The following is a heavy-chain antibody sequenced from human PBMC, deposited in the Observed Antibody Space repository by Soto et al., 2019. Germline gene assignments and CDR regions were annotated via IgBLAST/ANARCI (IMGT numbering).Heavy chain of an antibody. Sequence: ASVKVSCKASGGTFSSYTISWVRQAPGQGLEWMGRIIPILGIANYAQKFQGRVTITADKSTSTAYMELSSLRSEDTAVYYCARDPCSGGSCYFRGGHYMDVWGKGTTVTVSS. CDR2: IIPILGIA. D-gene: IGHD2-15*01. J-gene: IGHJ6*03. CDR1: GGTFSSYT. CDR3: ARDPCSGGSCYFRGGHYMDV. V-gene: IGHV1-69*04.